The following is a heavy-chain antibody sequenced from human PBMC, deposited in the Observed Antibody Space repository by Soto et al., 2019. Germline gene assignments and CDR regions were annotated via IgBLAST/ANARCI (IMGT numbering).Heavy chain of an antibody. CDR2: ISSDSAYT. CDR3: ATNIRLDH. D-gene: IGHD3-16*01. J-gene: IGHJ4*02. CDR1: GFTLSNSY. V-gene: IGHV3-11*06. Sequence: QVQLVQSGGGLVKPGESLKLSCAVSGFTLSNSYMTWIRQAPGKGLEWVAYISSDSAYTNYFDSVRGRFTISRDNAKNSLYLQMNSLRAEDTAVYYCATNIRLDHWGLGTLITVSS.